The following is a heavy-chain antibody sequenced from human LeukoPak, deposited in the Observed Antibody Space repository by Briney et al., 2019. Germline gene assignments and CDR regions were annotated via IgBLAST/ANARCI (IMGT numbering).Heavy chain of an antibody. CDR2: IYYSGSN. V-gene: IGHV4-59*08. CDR3: ARHAYYYDSSGYYDY. Sequence: SETLSLTCTVSGGSISSYYWSWIRQPPGKGLEWIGYIYYSGSNNYNASFMSRVTISVDTSKNQFSLKLSSVAAADTAVYYCARHAYYYDSSGYYDYGGQGTLVTVSS. D-gene: IGHD3-22*01. CDR1: GGSISSYY. J-gene: IGHJ4*02.